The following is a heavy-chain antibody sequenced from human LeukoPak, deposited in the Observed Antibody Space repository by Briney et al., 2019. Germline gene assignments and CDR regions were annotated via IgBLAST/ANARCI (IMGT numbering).Heavy chain of an antibody. CDR1: GFTFSSYA. D-gene: IGHD4-17*01. CDR3: ARGYTVTHRGY. V-gene: IGHV3-23*01. Sequence: PGGSLRLSCAASGFTFSSYAMSWVRQAPGKGLEWVSAISGSGSTIYYADSVKGRFTISRDNAKNSLYLQMNSLRAEDTAVYYCARGYTVTHRGYWGQGTLVTVSS. J-gene: IGHJ4*02. CDR2: ISGSGSTI.